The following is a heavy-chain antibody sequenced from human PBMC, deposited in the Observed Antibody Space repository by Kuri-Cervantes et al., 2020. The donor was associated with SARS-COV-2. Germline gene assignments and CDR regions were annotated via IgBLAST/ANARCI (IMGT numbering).Heavy chain of an antibody. CDR3: ARVGFGDYEIDY. J-gene: IGHJ4*02. CDR2: INPNSGGT. V-gene: IGHV1-2*02. Sequence: ASVKISCKASGYTFTGYYMHWVRQAPGQGLEWMGWINPNSGGTNYAQKFQGRVTMTRDKSISTAYMELSRLRSDDTAVYYCARVGFGDYEIDYWGQGTLVTVSS. D-gene: IGHD4-17*01. CDR1: GYTFTGYY.